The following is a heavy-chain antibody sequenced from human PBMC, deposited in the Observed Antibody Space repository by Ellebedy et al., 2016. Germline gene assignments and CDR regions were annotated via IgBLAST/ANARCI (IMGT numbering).Heavy chain of an antibody. CDR2: INSDGSTT. V-gene: IGHV3-74*01. CDR1: GLTFNSNW. J-gene: IGHJ5*02. Sequence: HTGGSLRLSCAASGLTFNSNWMHWVRQAPGKGLVWVSRINSDGSTTASADSVKGRFTISRDNAKNTLYLQMNSLRAEDTAMYYCARGFTSDWYNWFDPWGQGTLVIVSS. CDR3: ARGFTSDWYNWFDP. D-gene: IGHD3-9*01.